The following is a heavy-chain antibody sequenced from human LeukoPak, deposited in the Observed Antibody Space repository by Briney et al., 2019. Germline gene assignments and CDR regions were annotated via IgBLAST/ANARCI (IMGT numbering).Heavy chain of an antibody. CDR2: INPNSGGT. V-gene: IGHV1-2*02. J-gene: IGHJ4*02. CDR1: GYTFTGYY. D-gene: IGHD3-16*02. Sequence: ASVKVSCKASGYTFTGYYMHWVRQGPGQGLEWMGWINPNSGGTNYAQKFQGRVTMTRDTSISTAYMELSRLRSDDTAVYYCASASWDYVWGSYRSKDDYWGQGTLVTVSS. CDR3: ASASWDYVWGSYRSKDDY.